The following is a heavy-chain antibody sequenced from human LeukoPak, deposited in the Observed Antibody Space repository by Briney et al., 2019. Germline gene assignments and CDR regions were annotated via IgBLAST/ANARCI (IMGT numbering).Heavy chain of an antibody. CDR1: GFTFSSYW. D-gene: IGHD2-21*02. CDR2: INWNGGST. J-gene: IGHJ4*02. Sequence: GGSLRLSCAASGFTFSSYWMHWARQAPGKGLEWVSDINWNGGSTTYADSVKGRFTISRDQPKNTLFLQMDSLRVEDTGVYYCARDSHGCGGDCLDCWGQGTLVTVSS. CDR3: ARDSHGCGGDCLDC. V-gene: IGHV3-74*03.